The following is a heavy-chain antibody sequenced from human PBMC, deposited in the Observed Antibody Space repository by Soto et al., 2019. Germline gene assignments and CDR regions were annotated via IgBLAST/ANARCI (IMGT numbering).Heavy chain of an antibody. CDR1: GGTFSSYA. Sequence: SVKVSFKASGGTFSSYAISWVRQAPGQRLEWTGGVMPIFGTANYAQKFQGRVTITADESTSTAYMELSSLRSGDTAMYYCASGRIFGVVNDYYYYGMDVWGQGTTVTVSS. D-gene: IGHD3-3*01. CDR3: ASGRIFGVVNDYYYYGMDV. V-gene: IGHV1-69*13. CDR2: VMPIFGTA. J-gene: IGHJ6*02.